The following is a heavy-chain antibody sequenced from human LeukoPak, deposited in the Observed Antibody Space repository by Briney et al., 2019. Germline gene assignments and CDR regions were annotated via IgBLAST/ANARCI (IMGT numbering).Heavy chain of an antibody. D-gene: IGHD4-23*01. CDR2: FDPEDGRR. CDR3: ARGQDYGGNSHYFDY. J-gene: IGHJ4*02. Sequence: GASVKVSCKVSGYTLTDLSMHWVRQAPGKGLEWMGGFDPEDGRRMYAQKFQDRVTVTEDTSTDTAYMELSSLRAEDTAVYYCARGQDYGGNSHYFDYWGQGTLVTVSS. CDR1: GYTLTDLS. V-gene: IGHV1-24*01.